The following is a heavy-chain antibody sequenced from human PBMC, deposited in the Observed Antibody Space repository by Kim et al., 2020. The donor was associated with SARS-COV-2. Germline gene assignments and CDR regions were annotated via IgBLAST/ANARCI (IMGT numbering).Heavy chain of an antibody. CDR3: ARGSTYYDILTGYYNGYYFDY. CDR1: GGSISSYY. V-gene: IGHV4-59*01. Sequence: SETLSLTCTVSGGSISSYYWSWIRQPPGKGLEWIGYIYYSGSTNYNPSLKSRVTISVDTSKNQFSLKLSSVTAADTAVYYCARGSTYYDILTGYYNGYYFDYWGQGTLVTVSS. J-gene: IGHJ4*02. CDR2: IYYSGST. D-gene: IGHD3-9*01.